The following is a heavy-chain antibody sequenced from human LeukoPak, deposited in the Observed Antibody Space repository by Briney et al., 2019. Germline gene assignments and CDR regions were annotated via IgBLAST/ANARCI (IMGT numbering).Heavy chain of an antibody. J-gene: IGHJ4*02. D-gene: IGHD2-15*01. CDR2: INHSGST. CDR1: GGSFSGYY. Sequence: SETLSLTCAVYGGSFSGYYWSWIRQPPGKGLEWIGEINHSGSTNYNPSLKSRVTISVDTSKNQFSLKLSSVAAADAAVYYCARTRILSGYFDYWGQGTLVTVSS. V-gene: IGHV4-34*01. CDR3: ARTRILSGYFDY.